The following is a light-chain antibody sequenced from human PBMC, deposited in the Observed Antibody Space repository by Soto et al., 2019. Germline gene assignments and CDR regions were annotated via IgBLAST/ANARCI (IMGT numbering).Light chain of an antibody. CDR1: QTISND. Sequence: EVVMTQSPATVSVSPGEGVTLSCRASQTISNDLAWYPQKPGQAPRLLIYGASTRATGVPARFSGGGSGTEVTLTISSLQSEDFAFYYCQQNNKWPPVTFGGGTKVEIK. V-gene: IGKV3-15*01. J-gene: IGKJ4*01. CDR2: GAS. CDR3: QQNNKWPPVT.